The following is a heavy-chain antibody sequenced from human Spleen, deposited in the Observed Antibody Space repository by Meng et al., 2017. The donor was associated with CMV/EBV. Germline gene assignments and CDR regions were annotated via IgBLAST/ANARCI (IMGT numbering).Heavy chain of an antibody. J-gene: IGHJ4*02. V-gene: IGHV1-69*05. Sequence: ISGGRQATGQGLEWMGGIIPIFGTANYAQNFQDRVTITTDESRITAYMELSSLRSEDTDIYFCASVGFCSGTTCYTGDYTSRRHFEHWGQGTLVTVSS. CDR3: ASVGFCSGTTCYTGDYTSRRHFEH. D-gene: IGHD2-2*02. CDR2: IIPIFGTA.